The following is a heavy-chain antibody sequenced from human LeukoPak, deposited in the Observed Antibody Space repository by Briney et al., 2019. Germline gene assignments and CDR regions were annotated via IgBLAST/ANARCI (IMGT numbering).Heavy chain of an antibody. CDR3: AAEATRGPFDY. J-gene: IGHJ4*02. CDR1: GFTFTSSA. CDR2: IVVGSGNT. V-gene: IGHV1-58*01. Sequence: SVKVSCKASGFTFTSSAVQWVRQARGQRLEWIGWIVVGSGNTNYAQKFQERVTITRDMSTSTAYMELSSLRPEDTAVYYCAAEATRGPFDYWGQGTLVTVSS. D-gene: IGHD1-1*01.